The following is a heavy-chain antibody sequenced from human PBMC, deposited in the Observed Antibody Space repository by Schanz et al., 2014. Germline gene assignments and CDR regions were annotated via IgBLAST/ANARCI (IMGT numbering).Heavy chain of an antibody. CDR3: ARGGYSSGWCDRDIAHFDY. Sequence: QVQLVQSGAEVKKPGASVKVSCKASGYTFTSYGINWVRQAPGQGLEWMGWISAYNGNTNYAQKLQGRGTMTTDTSTITAYMELRSLRSDDTAVYYCARGGYSSGWCDRDIAHFDYWGQGTLVTVSS. J-gene: IGHJ4*02. CDR1: GYTFTSYG. CDR2: ISAYNGNT. V-gene: IGHV1-18*01. D-gene: IGHD6-19*01.